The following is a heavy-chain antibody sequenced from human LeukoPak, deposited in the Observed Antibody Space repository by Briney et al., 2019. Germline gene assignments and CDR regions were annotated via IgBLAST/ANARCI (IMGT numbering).Heavy chain of an antibody. J-gene: IGHJ5*02. V-gene: IGHV1-18*04. CDR2: ISAYNGNT. Sequence: ASVKVSCKASGYTFTSYYMHWVRQAPGQGLEWMGWISAYNGNTNYAQKLQGRVTMTTDTSTSTAYMELRSLRSDDTAVYYCARFLSRLERRGGWFDPWGQGTLVTVSS. D-gene: IGHD1-1*01. CDR3: ARFLSRLERRGGWFDP. CDR1: GYTFTSYY.